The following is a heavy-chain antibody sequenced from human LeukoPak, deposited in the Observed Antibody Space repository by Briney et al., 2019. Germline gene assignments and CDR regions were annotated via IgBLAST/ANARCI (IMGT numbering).Heavy chain of an antibody. D-gene: IGHD5-12*01. CDR2: ISYDGSNK. CDR1: GFTFSNYG. J-gene: IGHJ4*02. Sequence: PGRSLRLSCAASGFTFSNYGMHWVRQAPGKGLEWVAVISYDGSNKFYADSVKGRFTISRDNSENTLFLQMNSLRPEDTAVYYCARAKWLRLLLLLDYWGQGTLVTVPS. V-gene: IGHV3-30*03. CDR3: ARAKWLRLLLLLDY.